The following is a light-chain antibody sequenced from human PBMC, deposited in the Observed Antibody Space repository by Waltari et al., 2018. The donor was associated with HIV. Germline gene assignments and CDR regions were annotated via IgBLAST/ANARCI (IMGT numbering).Light chain of an antibody. CDR3: QVWDSGSDHV. J-gene: IGLJ1*01. CDR1: NIGNSD. Sequence: VAPGKTAKITCGGNNIGNSDVHWYQQKPGQAPILVIFDDDDRPSGIPERISGSNSDNTATLTINRVEVGDEGDYYCQVWDSGSDHVFGSGTTVTVL. CDR2: DDD. V-gene: IGLV3-21*01.